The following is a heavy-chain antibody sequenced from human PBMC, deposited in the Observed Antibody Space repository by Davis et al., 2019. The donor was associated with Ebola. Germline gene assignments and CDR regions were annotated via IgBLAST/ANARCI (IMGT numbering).Heavy chain of an antibody. CDR1: GGSISSGDYY. CDR2: IYYSGST. Sequence: SETLSLTCTVSGGSISSGDYYWSWIRQPPGKGLEWIGYIYYSGSTYYNPSLKSRVTISVDTSKNQFSLKLSSVTAADTAVYYCARLSWRRYYYDSSGYGNDYWGQGTLVTVSS. V-gene: IGHV4-30-4*01. D-gene: IGHD3-22*01. CDR3: ARLSWRRYYYDSSGYGNDY. J-gene: IGHJ4*02.